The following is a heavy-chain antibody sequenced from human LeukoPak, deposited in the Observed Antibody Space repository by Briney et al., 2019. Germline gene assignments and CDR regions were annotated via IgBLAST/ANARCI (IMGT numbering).Heavy chain of an antibody. CDR2: ISGTGGST. V-gene: IGHV3-23*01. CDR3: AKDRRYYDSSGLFDY. CDR1: GFTFSSYA. Sequence: GGSLRLSCAASGFTFSSYAMSWVRQAPGKGLEWVSAISGTGGSTYYADSVKGRFTISRDNSKNTLYLQMNSLRAEDTAVYYCAKDRRYYDSSGLFDYWGQGTLVTVSP. D-gene: IGHD3-22*01. J-gene: IGHJ4*02.